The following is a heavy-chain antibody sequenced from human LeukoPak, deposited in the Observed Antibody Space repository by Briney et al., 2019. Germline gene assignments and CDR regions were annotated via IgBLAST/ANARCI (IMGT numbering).Heavy chain of an antibody. CDR1: GFTFTTYG. V-gene: IGHV3-30*02. J-gene: IGHJ5*02. Sequence: GGSLRLSCAASGFTFTTYGMHWVRQAPDKGLEWVAFIRFDGSNKYYADSVKGRFTISRDNSKNTLYLQMNSLRAEDTAVYYCAISMDFSDTSTSDPWGQGTLVTVSS. CDR2: IRFDGSNK. D-gene: IGHD3-22*01. CDR3: AISMDFSDTSTSDP.